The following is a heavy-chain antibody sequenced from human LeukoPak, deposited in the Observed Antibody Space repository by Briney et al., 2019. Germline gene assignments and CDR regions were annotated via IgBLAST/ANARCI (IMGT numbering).Heavy chain of an antibody. CDR3: ATELRFLDSFDP. J-gene: IGHJ5*02. Sequence: ASVKVSCEASGYTFTDYYMNWIRQAPGEGLEWMGWINPNTGDTNYAQKFRGRVIMTSDTSISTAYMELSSLRSEDTAVYYCATELRFLDSFDPWGQGTLVTVSS. CDR1: GYTFTDYY. CDR2: INPNTGDT. D-gene: IGHD3-3*01. V-gene: IGHV1-2*02.